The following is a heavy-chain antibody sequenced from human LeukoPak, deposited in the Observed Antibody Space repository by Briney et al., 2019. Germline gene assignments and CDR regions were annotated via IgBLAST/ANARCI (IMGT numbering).Heavy chain of an antibody. V-gene: IGHV3-11*05. CDR1: EFTFSDYY. CDR3: ARDLNDILTGPIGY. Sequence: KAGGSLRLSCAASEFTFSDYYMSWIRQAPGKGLEWVSYISSSSSYTNYADSVKGRFTISRDNAKNSLYLQMNSLRAEDTAVYYCARDLNDILTGPIGYWGQGTLVTVSS. D-gene: IGHD3-9*01. J-gene: IGHJ4*02. CDR2: ISSSSSYT.